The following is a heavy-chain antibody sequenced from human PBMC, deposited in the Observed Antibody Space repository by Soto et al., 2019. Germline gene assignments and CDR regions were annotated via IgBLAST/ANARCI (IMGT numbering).Heavy chain of an antibody. CDR1: GFTFSSYA. Sequence: QVQLVESGGGVVHPGRSLRLSCAASGFTFSSYAMHWVRQAPGKGLEWVAVISYDGSNKYYADSVKGRFTISRDNSKNTLYLQMNSLRAEDTAVYYCARTPRGQWELPYYYYGMDVWGQGTTVTVSS. CDR3: ARTPRGQWELPYYYYGMDV. D-gene: IGHD1-26*01. J-gene: IGHJ6*02. CDR2: ISYDGSNK. V-gene: IGHV3-30-3*01.